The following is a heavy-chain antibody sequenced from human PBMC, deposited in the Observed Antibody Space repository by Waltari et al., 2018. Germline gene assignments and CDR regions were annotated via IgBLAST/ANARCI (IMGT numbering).Heavy chain of an antibody. V-gene: IGHV1-8*01. J-gene: IGHJ3*02. CDR2: MNPNSGNT. D-gene: IGHD6-13*01. CDR3: ARPLTRYSRWGDAFDI. CDR1: GYTFTSYD. Sequence: QVQLVQSGAEVKKPGASVKVSCKASGYTFTSYDINWVRQATGQGLEWMGWMNPNSGNTGYAQKFQGRVTMTRNTSISTAYMELSSLRSDDTAVYYCARPLTRYSRWGDAFDIWGQGTMVTVSS.